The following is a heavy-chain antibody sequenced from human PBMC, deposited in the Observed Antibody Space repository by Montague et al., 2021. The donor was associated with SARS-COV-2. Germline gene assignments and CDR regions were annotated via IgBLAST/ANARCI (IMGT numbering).Heavy chain of an antibody. Sequence: SETLSLTCTVSGGSISSYYWSWIRQPPGKGLEWIGYIYYSGSTXXXPSXXXRVTISLDTSSSQFSLRLTSVTAADTAVYYCARARGSHYMSWFDSWGQGTLVIVSS. CDR3: ARARGSHYMSWFDS. J-gene: IGHJ5*01. CDR2: IYYSGST. V-gene: IGHV4-59*12. CDR1: GGSISSYY. D-gene: IGHD3-10*01.